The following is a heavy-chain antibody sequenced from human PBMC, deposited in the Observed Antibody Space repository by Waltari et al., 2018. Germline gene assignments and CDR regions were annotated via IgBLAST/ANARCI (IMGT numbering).Heavy chain of an antibody. D-gene: IGHD3-22*01. CDR3: AREPSPDSSGYFYYYMDV. V-gene: IGHV3-74*01. CDR2: INSYGSGT. CDR1: GFTFIRYW. J-gene: IGHJ6*03. Sequence: EVQLVESGGGLVQPGGSLRLSCAASGFTFIRYWMHWVRQAPGKGLVWVSRINSYGSGTIYADSVKGRFTISRDNAKNTLYLQLNSLRVEDTAVYYCAREPSPDSSGYFYYYMDVWGKGTTVTVSS.